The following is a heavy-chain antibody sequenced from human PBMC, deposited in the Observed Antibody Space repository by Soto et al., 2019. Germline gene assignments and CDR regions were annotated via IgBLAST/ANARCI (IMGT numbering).Heavy chain of an antibody. Sequence: QVQLVESGGGVVQPGRSLRLSCAASGFTFSSYAMHWVRQAPGKGLEWVAVISYDGSNKYYADSVKGRFTISRENSKNTLYLQMNSRRAEDKAVYYCAPIIVVVTASWGQGTMVTVSS. V-gene: IGHV3-30-3*01. CDR3: APIIVVVTAS. CDR1: GFTFSSYA. J-gene: IGHJ3*01. D-gene: IGHD2-21*02. CDR2: ISYDGSNK.